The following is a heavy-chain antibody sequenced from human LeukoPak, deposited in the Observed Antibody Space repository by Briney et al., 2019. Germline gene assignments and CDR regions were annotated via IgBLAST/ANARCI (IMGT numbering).Heavy chain of an antibody. D-gene: IGHD2-2*02. Sequence: PSETLSLTCTVSGGSISSSSYYWGWIRQPPGKGLEWIGTIYYSGSTYYNPSLKSRVTISVDTSKNQFSLKLSSVTAADTAVYYCAADCSSTSCYNGLGFWGQGTLVTVSS. CDR2: IYYSGST. CDR3: AADCSSTSCYNGLGF. V-gene: IGHV4-39*01. J-gene: IGHJ4*02. CDR1: GGSISSSSYY.